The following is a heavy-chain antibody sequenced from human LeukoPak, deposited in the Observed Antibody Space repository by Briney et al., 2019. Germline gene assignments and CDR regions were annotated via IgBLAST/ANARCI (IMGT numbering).Heavy chain of an antibody. V-gene: IGHV3-7*01. Sequence: GGSLRLSCAASGFTFSNYWLTWVRQAPGKGLEWVANIDQDGSEKFYVDSVKGRFTISRDNAKDSLYLQMNSLRAEDTALYYCARDQGAAGDYWGQGTLVTVSS. D-gene: IGHD6-13*01. CDR2: IDQDGSEK. CDR1: GFTFSNYW. J-gene: IGHJ4*02. CDR3: ARDQGAAGDY.